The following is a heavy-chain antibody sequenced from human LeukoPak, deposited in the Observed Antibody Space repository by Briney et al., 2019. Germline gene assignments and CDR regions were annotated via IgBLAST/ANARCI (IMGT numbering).Heavy chain of an antibody. V-gene: IGHV3-74*01. CDR2: IKGDGIST. CDR1: GFDFSSNW. D-gene: IGHD3-16*01. Sequence: GGSLRLSCAASGFDFSSNWMHWVRHAPGQGLVWVSRIKGDGISTNYADSVKGRFTISRDIAKNTLYLQMNSLKIEDTAVYYCAKGGGYYYSYAMDVWGQGTTVTVSS. J-gene: IGHJ6*02. CDR3: AKGGGYYYSYAMDV.